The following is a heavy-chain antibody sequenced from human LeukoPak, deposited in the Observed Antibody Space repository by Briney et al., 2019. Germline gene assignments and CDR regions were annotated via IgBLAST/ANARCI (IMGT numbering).Heavy chain of an antibody. J-gene: IGHJ3*02. CDR1: GGSISSGGYY. Sequence: SETLSLTCTVSGGSISSGGYYWSWIRQHPGKGLEWIGYIYYIGSTYYNPSLKSRVTISVDTSKNQFSLKLSSVTAADTAVYYCAREPVNFDWSLDAFDIWGQGTMVTVSS. V-gene: IGHV4-31*03. CDR3: AREPVNFDWSLDAFDI. D-gene: IGHD3-9*01. CDR2: IYYIGST.